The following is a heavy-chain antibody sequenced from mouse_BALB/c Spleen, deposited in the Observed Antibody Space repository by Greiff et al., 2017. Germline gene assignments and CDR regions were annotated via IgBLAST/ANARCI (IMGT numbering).Heavy chain of an antibody. CDR1: GFTFSSYT. CDR3: TRVLTGTSGYWYFGG. CDR2: ISSGGSYT. V-gene: IGHV5-6-4*01. Sequence: EVQRVESGGGLVKPGGSLKLSCAASGFTFSSYTMSWVRQTPEKRLEWVATISSGGSYTYYPDSVKGRFTISRDNAKNTLYLQMSSLKSEDTAMYYCTRVLTGTSGYWYFGGGGAGTTVTV. J-gene: IGHJ1*01. D-gene: IGHD4-1*01.